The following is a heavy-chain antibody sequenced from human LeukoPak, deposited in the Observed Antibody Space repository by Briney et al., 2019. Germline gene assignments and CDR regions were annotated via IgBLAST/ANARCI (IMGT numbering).Heavy chain of an antibody. V-gene: IGHV4-39*01. D-gene: IGHD5-18*01. CDR1: GVSISSSNSY. CDR2: IYYSGNT. CDR3: ARVRRGYSYAYGFDY. Sequence: KTSETLSLTCTVSGVSISSSNSYWGWIRQPPGKGLEWIGSIYYSGNTYYNASLKSQVSISIDTSKNQFSLRLTSVTAADTAVYYCARVRRGYSYAYGFDYWGQGTLVTVSS. J-gene: IGHJ4*02.